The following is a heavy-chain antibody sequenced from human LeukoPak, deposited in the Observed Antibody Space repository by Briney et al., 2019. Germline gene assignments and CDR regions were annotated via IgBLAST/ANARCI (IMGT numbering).Heavy chain of an antibody. CDR1: GYTLTELS. V-gene: IGHV1-24*01. J-gene: IGHJ4*02. Sequence: GASVKVSCKVSGYTLTELSMHWVRQAPGKGLEWMGGFDPEDGETIYAQKFQGRATMTEDTSTDTAYMELSSLRSEDTAVYYCATALGYCSGGSCSNLGYYFDYWGQGTLVTVSS. CDR3: ATALGYCSGGSCSNLGYYFDY. D-gene: IGHD2-15*01. CDR2: FDPEDGET.